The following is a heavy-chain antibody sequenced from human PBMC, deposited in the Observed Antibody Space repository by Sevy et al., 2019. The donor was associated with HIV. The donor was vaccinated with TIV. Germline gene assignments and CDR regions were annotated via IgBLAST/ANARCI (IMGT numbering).Heavy chain of an antibody. J-gene: IGHJ4*02. D-gene: IGHD6-13*01. V-gene: IGHV3-30*18. CDR1: GFTFSSYG. CDR3: AKDGLSSSWPSDYFDY. Sequence: GGSLRLSCAASGFTFSSYGMHWVRQAPGKGLEWVAVISYDGSNKYYADSVKGRFTISRDNSKNTLYLQMNNLRAEDTAVYYCAKDGLSSSWPSDYFDYWGQGTLVTVSS. CDR2: ISYDGSNK.